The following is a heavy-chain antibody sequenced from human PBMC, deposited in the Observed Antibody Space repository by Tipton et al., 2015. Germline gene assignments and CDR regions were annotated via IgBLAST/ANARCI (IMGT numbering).Heavy chain of an antibody. V-gene: IGHV4-34*01. Sequence: TLSLTCAVYGGSFSGYYWTWIRQPPGKGLEWIGEINHSGGTNYNPSLKSRVTISVDTSKTQFSLKMSSVTASDTAVYYCARARGRHGGLFDSWGQGILVTVSS. CDR2: INHSGGT. CDR1: GGSFSGYY. J-gene: IGHJ4*02. CDR3: ARARGRHGGLFDS. D-gene: IGHD4-23*01.